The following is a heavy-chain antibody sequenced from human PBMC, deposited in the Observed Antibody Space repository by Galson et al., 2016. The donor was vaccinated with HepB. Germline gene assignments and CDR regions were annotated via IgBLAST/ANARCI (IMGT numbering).Heavy chain of an antibody. D-gene: IGHD1-1*01. Sequence: SVKVSCKASGDTFSTYAFTWVRQAPGQGLEWMGGIIPIFDTAKYAQNFEGRLTITADESTSTSYMELSGLRFEDTAVYYCARDRYNWNDARGGWFDPWGQGTLVTVSS. CDR2: IIPIFDTA. CDR1: GDTFSTYA. J-gene: IGHJ5*02. V-gene: IGHV1-69*13. CDR3: ARDRYNWNDARGGWFDP.